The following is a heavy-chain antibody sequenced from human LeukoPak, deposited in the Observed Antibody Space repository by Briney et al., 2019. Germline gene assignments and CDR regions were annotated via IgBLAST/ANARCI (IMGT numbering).Heavy chain of an antibody. CDR2: IYSGGST. CDR3: ARIRRGQQPDY. D-gene: IGHD6-13*01. V-gene: IGHV3-53*01. CDR1: GFTVSSNY. J-gene: IGHJ4*02. Sequence: GGSLRLSCAASGFTVSSNYMSWVRQAPGKGLEWVSVIYSGGSTYYADSVKGRFTISRDNSKNTLYLQMNSLRAEDTAVYYCARIRRGQQPDYWGQGTLVTVSS.